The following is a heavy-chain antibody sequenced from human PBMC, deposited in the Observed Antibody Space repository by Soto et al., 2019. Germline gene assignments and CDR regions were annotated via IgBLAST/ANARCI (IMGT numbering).Heavy chain of an antibody. CDR3: AKIATTVTTEGAGDFDY. Sequence: GSLRLSCAVSGFTFSSYGMHWVRQAPGKGLEWVAVISYDGSNKYYADSVKGRFTISRDNSKNTLYLQMNSLRAEDTAVYYCAKIATTVTTEGAGDFDYWGQGTLVTVSS. J-gene: IGHJ4*02. V-gene: IGHV3-30*18. D-gene: IGHD4-17*01. CDR1: GFTFSSYG. CDR2: ISYDGSNK.